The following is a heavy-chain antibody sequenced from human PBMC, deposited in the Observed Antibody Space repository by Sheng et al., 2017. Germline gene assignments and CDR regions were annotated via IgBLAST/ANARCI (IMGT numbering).Heavy chain of an antibody. CDR3: ARDYYGTGSHDF. V-gene: IGHV3-7*01. Sequence: EVQLVESGGGLVQPGGSQRLSCAASGFTLSNYWMSWVRQAPGKGLEWVANVRQDGTAKHYADSVKGRFTISRDNAKNSVYLQMNSLTAEDTAVYRCARDYYGTGSHDFWGQGTLVT. CDR2: VRQDGTAK. D-gene: IGHD3-10*01. CDR1: GFTLSNYW. J-gene: IGHJ4*02.